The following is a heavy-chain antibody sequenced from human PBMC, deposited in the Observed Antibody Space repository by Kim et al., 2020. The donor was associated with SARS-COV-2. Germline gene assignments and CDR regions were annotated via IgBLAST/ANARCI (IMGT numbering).Heavy chain of an antibody. CDR2: IYSGGST. V-gene: IGHV3-66*02. J-gene: IGHJ4*02. CDR3: ARVPTGYYKESFDY. Sequence: GGSLRLSCAASGFTVSSNYMSWVRQAPGKGLEWVSVIYSGGSTYYADSVKGRFTISRDNSKNTLYLQMNSLRAEDTAVYYCARVPTGYYKESFDYWGQGTLVTVSS. D-gene: IGHD3-9*01. CDR1: GFTVSSNY.